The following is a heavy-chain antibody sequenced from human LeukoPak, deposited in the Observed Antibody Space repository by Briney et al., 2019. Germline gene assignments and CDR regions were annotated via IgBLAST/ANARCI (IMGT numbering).Heavy chain of an antibody. J-gene: IGHJ4*02. Sequence: GESLKISCKGSGYSFTSYWIGWVRQMPGKGLEWMGIIYPGDSDTRYSPSFQGQVTISADKSISTAYLQWSSLKASDTAMYYCARHYSGSWYGSPQFDYWGQGTLVTVSS. CDR1: GYSFTSYW. CDR2: IYPGDSDT. D-gene: IGHD6-13*01. V-gene: IGHV5-51*01. CDR3: ARHYSGSWYGSPQFDY.